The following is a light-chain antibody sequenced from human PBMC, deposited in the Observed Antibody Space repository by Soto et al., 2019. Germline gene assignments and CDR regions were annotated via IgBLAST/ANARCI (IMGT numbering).Light chain of an antibody. Sequence: QSALTQPPSASGSPGQSVTIFCTGTSSDVGNYAYVSWYQQHPGKAPKLMIYEVNKRPSGVPDRFAGSKSGNTSSLTVSGLQTEDEAAYYCTSYAGNNKLVFGGGTKLTVL. CDR3: TSYAGNNKLV. CDR1: SSDVGNYAY. J-gene: IGLJ2*01. V-gene: IGLV2-8*01. CDR2: EVN.